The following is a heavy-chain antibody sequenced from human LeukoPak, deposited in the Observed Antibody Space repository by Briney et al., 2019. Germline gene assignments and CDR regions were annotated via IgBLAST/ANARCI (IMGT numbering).Heavy chain of an antibody. D-gene: IGHD2-21*01. CDR2: INHSGST. V-gene: IGHV4-34*01. J-gene: IGHJ4*02. Sequence: PSETLSLTCAVYGGSFSGYYWSWIRQPPGKGLEWIGEINHSGSTNYNPSLKSRVTISVDTSKNQFSLKLSSVTAADTAVYYCARDLRYSASYWGQGTLVTVSS. CDR3: ARDLRYSASY. CDR1: GGSFSGYY.